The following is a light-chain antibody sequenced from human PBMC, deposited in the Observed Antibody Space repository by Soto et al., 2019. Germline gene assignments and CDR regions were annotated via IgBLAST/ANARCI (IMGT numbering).Light chain of an antibody. CDR3: SSYAGSKNVV. CDR2: EVT. CDR1: VSDVGGYNY. J-gene: IGLJ2*01. V-gene: IGLV2-8*01. Sequence: QSALTQPPSASGSPGQSVTISCTGTVSDVGGYNYVSWYQQHPGKAPKLMIYEVTKRPSGVPDRFSGSKSGNTAPLTVSGLQAEDEADYYCSSYAGSKNVVFGGGTKLTVL.